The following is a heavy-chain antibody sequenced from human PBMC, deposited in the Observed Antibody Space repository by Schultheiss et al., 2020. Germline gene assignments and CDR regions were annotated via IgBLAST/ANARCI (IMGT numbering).Heavy chain of an antibody. V-gene: IGHV4-4*02. D-gene: IGHD5-24*01. Sequence: SETLSLTCAVSGGSISSSNWWSWVRQPPGKGLEWIGEIYHSGSTNYNPSLKSRVTISVDKSKNQFSLKLSSVTAADTAVYYCAAGGEMATLGAFDIWGQGTMVNVSS. J-gene: IGHJ3*02. CDR1: GGSISSSNW. CDR2: IYHSGST. CDR3: AAGGEMATLGAFDI.